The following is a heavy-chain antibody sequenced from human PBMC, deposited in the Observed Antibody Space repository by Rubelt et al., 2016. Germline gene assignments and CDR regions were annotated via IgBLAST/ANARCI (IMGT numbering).Heavy chain of an antibody. J-gene: IGHJ5*02. D-gene: IGHD2-15*01. V-gene: IGHV4-34*09. CDR1: GGSFSGYH. CDR3: ARGSVVAATLDWFDP. CDR2: INYSGST. Sequence: QVRLQESGPGLVKPSETLSLTCGVYGGSFSGYHWRWIRQPPGKGLEWIGYINYSGSTYYNPPLKSRITISVDTSKNQFPLELRVVTAADTAVYYCARGSVVAATLDWFDPWGQGTLVTVSS.